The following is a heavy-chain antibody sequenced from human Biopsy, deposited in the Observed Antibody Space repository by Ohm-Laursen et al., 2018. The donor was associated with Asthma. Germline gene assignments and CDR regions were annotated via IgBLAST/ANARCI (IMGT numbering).Heavy chain of an antibody. D-gene: IGHD6-13*01. V-gene: IGHV4-39*01. Sequence: TLSLTCSLSSGSGGYMRSGNYYWGWIRQPPGKGLEWIGSIYYSGTTYYHPSLEGRVTVSADTSKNQFSLKLTSVTAADTAVYYCVRGSSSWHHGPFHYYYGLDVWGQGTTATVSS. CDR2: IYYSGTT. CDR1: SGSGGYMRSGNYY. J-gene: IGHJ6*02. CDR3: VRGSSSWHHGPFHYYYGLDV.